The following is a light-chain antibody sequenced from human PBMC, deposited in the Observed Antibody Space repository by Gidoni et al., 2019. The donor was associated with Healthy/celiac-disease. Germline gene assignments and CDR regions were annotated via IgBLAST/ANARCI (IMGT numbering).Light chain of an antibody. CDR2: KDS. CDR3: LSPDSSGTYRV. CDR1: ALPKKY. Sequence: SYELTQPPSVSVSLGQMARITCSGEALPKKYAYWYQQKPGQFPVVVIYKDSERPSGIPERFSGSSSGTKVTLTIFGVQAEDEADYYCLSPDSSGTYRVFGTGTKVTVL. V-gene: IGLV3-16*01. J-gene: IGLJ1*01.